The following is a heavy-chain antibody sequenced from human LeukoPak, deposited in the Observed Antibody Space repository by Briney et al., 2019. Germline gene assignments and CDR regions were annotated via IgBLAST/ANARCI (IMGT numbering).Heavy chain of an antibody. J-gene: IGHJ3*02. V-gene: IGHV1-46*01. CDR1: GYTFTSYY. CDR2: INPSGGST. Sequence: ASVKVSCKASGYTFTSYYMHWVRQAPGQGLEWMGIINPSGGSTSYAQKFQGRVTMTRDTSTSTVYMELSSLGSEDTAVYYCARDSLKDAFDIWGQGTMVTVSS. CDR3: ARDSLKDAFDI.